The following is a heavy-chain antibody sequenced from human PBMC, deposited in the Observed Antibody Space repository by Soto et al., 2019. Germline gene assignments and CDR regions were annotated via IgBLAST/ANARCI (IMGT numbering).Heavy chain of an antibody. V-gene: IGHV4-38-2*02. CDR1: GYSISSGYY. D-gene: IGHD4-4*01. J-gene: IGHJ5*02. CDR3: ATEGTTDYGGTLGFDP. CDR2: IYHSGST. Sequence: SETLSLTCAVSGYSISSGYYWGWIRQPPGKGLEWIGSIYHSGSTYYNPSLKSRVTISVDTSKNQFYLKLSSVTAADTAVYYCATEGTTDYGGTLGFDPWGQGTMV.